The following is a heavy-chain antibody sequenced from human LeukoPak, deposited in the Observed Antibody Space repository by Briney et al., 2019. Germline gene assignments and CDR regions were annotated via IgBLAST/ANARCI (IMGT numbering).Heavy chain of an antibody. Sequence: GGSLRLSCAASGFTFSSYWMHWVRQAPGKGLVWVSRNNSDGSSTSYADSVKGRFTISRDNAKNTLYLQMNSLRAEDTAVYYCARVRYGDYVRYSDYWGQGTLVTVSS. D-gene: IGHD4-17*01. V-gene: IGHV3-74*01. CDR2: NNSDGSST. CDR3: ARVRYGDYVRYSDY. CDR1: GFTFSSYW. J-gene: IGHJ4*02.